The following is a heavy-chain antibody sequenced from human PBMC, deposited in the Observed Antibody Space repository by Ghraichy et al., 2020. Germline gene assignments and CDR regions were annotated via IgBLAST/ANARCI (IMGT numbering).Heavy chain of an antibody. J-gene: IGHJ4*02. CDR1: GFTFSNYG. CDR2: IWYDGSNK. CDR3: ARALGSSGYRFDY. Sequence: GGSLRLSCAASGFTFSNYGMHWVRHAPGKGLEWVAVIWYDGSNKYYADSVKGRFTISRDNSKSTLNLQMNSLRAEDTAVYYCARALGSSGYRFDYWGQGTLVTVSS. V-gene: IGHV3-33*01. D-gene: IGHD3-22*01.